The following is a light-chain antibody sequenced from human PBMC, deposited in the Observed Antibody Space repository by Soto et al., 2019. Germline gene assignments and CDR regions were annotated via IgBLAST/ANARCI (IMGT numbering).Light chain of an antibody. J-gene: IGKJ2*01. CDR3: QQYGSSPYT. Sequence: EIVLTQSPGTLSLSPGERATLSCRASQSISSTYLAWYQQKPGQAPRLLIYGTFSRATGIPDWFSGSGSGTDFTLTINRLEPEDFAVYFCQQYGSSPYTFGQGTKLEI. V-gene: IGKV3-20*01. CDR1: QSISSTY. CDR2: GTF.